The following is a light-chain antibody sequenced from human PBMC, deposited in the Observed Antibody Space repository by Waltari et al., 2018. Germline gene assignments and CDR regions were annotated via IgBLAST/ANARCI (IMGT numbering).Light chain of an antibody. CDR1: QSVSRY. Sequence: EIVLTQSPVTLSLSPGERATLSCRASQSVSRYLAWCQQKPGQAPRLLIYETFSRASGIPARFSGSGSGTDFTLTISSLEPEDFAVYYCLHRSNWPPLFTFGPGTKVDIK. J-gene: IGKJ3*01. CDR3: LHRSNWPPLFT. CDR2: ETF. V-gene: IGKV3-11*01.